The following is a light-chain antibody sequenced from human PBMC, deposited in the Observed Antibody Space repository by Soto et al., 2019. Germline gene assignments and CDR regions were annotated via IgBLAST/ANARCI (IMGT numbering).Light chain of an antibody. Sequence: QSALTQPASVSGSPGQSLTISCTGTLSDVGNYILVSWYQQHPGKAPKLIIYEGSQRPSGVSSRFSGSKSGNTASLTISGLQAEDEADYYCSSYAGSPTIFGTGTKLTVL. CDR2: EGS. CDR1: LSDVGNYIL. J-gene: IGLJ1*01. CDR3: SSYAGSPTI. V-gene: IGLV2-23*01.